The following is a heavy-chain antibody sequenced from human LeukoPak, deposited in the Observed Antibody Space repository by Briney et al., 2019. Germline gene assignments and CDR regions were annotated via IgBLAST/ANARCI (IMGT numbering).Heavy chain of an antibody. V-gene: IGHV1-18*01. CDR3: ARDGRFAAYEPDY. D-gene: IGHD1-26*01. Sequence: ASVKVSRKASGLTFSNYGITWVRQAPGQGLEWVGWISAYDGNTNYAQKFQGRVTMTTDTSTSTAHMELRSLIYDDTAVYYCARDGRFAAYEPDYWGQGTLVTVSS. CDR2: ISAYDGNT. J-gene: IGHJ4*02. CDR1: GLTFSNYG.